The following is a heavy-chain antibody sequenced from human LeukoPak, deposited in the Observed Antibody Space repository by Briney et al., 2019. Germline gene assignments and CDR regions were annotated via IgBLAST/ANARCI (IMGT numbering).Heavy chain of an antibody. Sequence: GGSLRLSCAASGFTFSTYTMNWVRQAPGKGLEWVSFIDNSGRTMYYADSVKGRFTISRDNAKNSLYLQMNSLRAEDTAVYYCVRGDSRDYWGQGTLVTVSS. V-gene: IGHV3-21*01. CDR1: GFTFSTYT. CDR2: IDNSGRTM. D-gene: IGHD3-22*01. CDR3: VRGDSRDY. J-gene: IGHJ4*02.